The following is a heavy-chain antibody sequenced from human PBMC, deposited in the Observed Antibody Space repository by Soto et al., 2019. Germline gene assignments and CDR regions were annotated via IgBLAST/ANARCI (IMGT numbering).Heavy chain of an antibody. CDR2: INAGNGNT. D-gene: IGHD3-22*01. Sequence: ASVKVSCKASGYTLTSYAMHWVRQAPGQRLEWMGWINAGNGNTKYSQKFQGRVTITRDTSASTAYMELSSLRSEDTAVYYCARDFSMEVVAPGYWGQGTLVTVSS. J-gene: IGHJ4*02. V-gene: IGHV1-3*01. CDR3: ARDFSMEVVAPGY. CDR1: GYTLTSYA.